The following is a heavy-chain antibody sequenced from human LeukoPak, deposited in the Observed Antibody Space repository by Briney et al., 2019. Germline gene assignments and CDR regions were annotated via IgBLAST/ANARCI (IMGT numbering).Heavy chain of an antibody. J-gene: IGHJ4*02. Sequence: HPGGSLRLSCAASGFTVTSNYMSWVRQAPGKGLEWVSVIYSGGSTYYADSVKGRFTISRDNSKNTLYLQMNSLRAEDTAVYYCARVAGSGRYPYDYWGQGTLVTVSS. CDR2: IYSGGST. CDR3: ARVAGSGRYPYDY. V-gene: IGHV3-53*01. D-gene: IGHD3-10*01. CDR1: GFTVTSNY.